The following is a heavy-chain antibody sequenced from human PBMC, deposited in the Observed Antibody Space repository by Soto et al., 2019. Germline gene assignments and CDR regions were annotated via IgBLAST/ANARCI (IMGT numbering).Heavy chain of an antibody. J-gene: IGHJ4*02. CDR2: ISWNSGSI. D-gene: IGHD3-9*01. CDR1: GFTFDDYA. Sequence: EVQLVESGGGLVQPGRSLRLSCASSGFTFDDYAMHWVRQAPGKGLEWVSGISWNSGSIGYADSVKGRFTISRDNAKNSLYLQMNSLRAEDTALHYCAKDKVLRNFDYYFDYWGQGTLVTVSP. CDR3: AKDKVLRNFDYYFDY. V-gene: IGHV3-9*01.